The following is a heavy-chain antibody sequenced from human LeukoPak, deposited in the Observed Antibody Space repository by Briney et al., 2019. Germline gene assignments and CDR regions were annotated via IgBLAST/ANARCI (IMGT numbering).Heavy chain of an antibody. D-gene: IGHD2-15*01. V-gene: IGHV4-34*01. CDR1: GGSFSGYY. CDR3: ARVSGGGVSWFDP. CDR2: INHSGST. Sequence: KPSETLSLTCAVYGGSFSGYYWSWIRQPPGKGLEWIGEINHSGSTNYNPSLKSRVTISVDTSKNQFSLKLSSVTAADTAVYYCARVSGGGVSWFDPWGQGTLVTVSS. J-gene: IGHJ5*02.